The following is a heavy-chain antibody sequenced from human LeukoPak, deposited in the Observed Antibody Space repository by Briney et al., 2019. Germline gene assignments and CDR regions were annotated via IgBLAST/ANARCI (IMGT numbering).Heavy chain of an antibody. D-gene: IGHD2-2*02. J-gene: IGHJ4*02. V-gene: IGHV4-59*06. CDR1: GGSISSYY. CDR3: ARAPVDIVVVPAAIWGYFDY. Sequence: PSETLSLTCTVSGGSISSYYWSWIRQHPGKGLEWIGYIYYSGSTYYNPSLKSRVTISVDTSKNQFSLKLSSVTAADTAVYYCARAPVDIVVVPAAIWGYFDYWGQGTLVTVSS. CDR2: IYYSGST.